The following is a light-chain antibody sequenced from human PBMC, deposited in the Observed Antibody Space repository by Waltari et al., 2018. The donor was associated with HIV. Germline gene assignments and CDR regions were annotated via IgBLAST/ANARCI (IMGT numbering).Light chain of an antibody. CDR2: DAS. CDR3: QQRSNWPPELS. V-gene: IGKV3-11*01. CDR1: QSVSSY. J-gene: IGKJ4*01. Sequence: EIVLTQSPVTLSMSPGDRATLSCRASQSVSSYLAWYQQKPGQAPRLLIYDASNRATGILSRFSGSGSGTEFTLTISSLEPEDSAVYYCQQRSNWPPELSFGGGTKVEIK.